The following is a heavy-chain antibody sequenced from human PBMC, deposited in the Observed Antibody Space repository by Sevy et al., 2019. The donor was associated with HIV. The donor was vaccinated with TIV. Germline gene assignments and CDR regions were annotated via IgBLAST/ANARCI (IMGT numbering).Heavy chain of an antibody. Sequence: ASVTVSCKASGYTFTGYYMHWVRQAPGQGLEWMGWINPNSGGTNYAQKFQGRVTMTRDTSISTAYMELSRLRSDDTAVYYCARGSSGWYGGTRDFDYWGQGTLVTVSS. CDR1: GYTFTGYY. CDR2: INPNSGGT. V-gene: IGHV1-2*02. J-gene: IGHJ4*02. D-gene: IGHD6-19*01. CDR3: ARGSSGWYGGTRDFDY.